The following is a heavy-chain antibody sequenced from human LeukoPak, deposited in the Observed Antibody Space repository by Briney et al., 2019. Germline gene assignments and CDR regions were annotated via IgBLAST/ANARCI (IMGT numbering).Heavy chain of an antibody. D-gene: IGHD4-23*01. CDR2: INAGGGGT. J-gene: IGHJ4*02. CDR3: AKVGFGGQTNN. Sequence: GGSLRLSCAASGFTFTNYAMNWVRQAPGKGLEWVSFINAGGGGTDYADSVKGRFTISRDNSKMYLQMDNLRAEDTAVYYCAKVGFGGQTNNWGQGTLVTVFS. CDR1: GFTFTNYA. V-gene: IGHV3-23*01.